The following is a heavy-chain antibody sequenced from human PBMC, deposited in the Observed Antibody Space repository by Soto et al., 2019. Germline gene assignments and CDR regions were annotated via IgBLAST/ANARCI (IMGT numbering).Heavy chain of an antibody. V-gene: IGHV1-69*13. D-gene: IGHD3-22*01. CDR3: ARDTYYDSSGYYAQFDY. CDR1: GGTFSSYA. CDR2: IIPIFGTA. J-gene: IGHJ4*02. Sequence: SVNVSCKASGGTFSSYAISWVRQAPGQGLEWMGGIIPIFGTANYAQKFQGRVTITADESTSTAYMELSSLRSEDTAVYYCARDTYYDSSGYYAQFDYWGQGTLVTVSS.